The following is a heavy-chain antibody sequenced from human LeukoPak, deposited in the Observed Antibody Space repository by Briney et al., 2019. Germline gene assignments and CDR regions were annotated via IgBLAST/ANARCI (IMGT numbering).Heavy chain of an antibody. Sequence: ASVKVSCKASGYTFTGYYMHWVRQAPGQGLEWMGIINPSGGSTSYAQKFQGRVTMTRDTSTSTVYMELSSLRSEDTAVYYCARLIFGVVDAFDIWGQGTMVTVSS. CDR1: GYTFTGYY. J-gene: IGHJ3*02. CDR3: ARLIFGVVDAFDI. V-gene: IGHV1-46*01. D-gene: IGHD3-3*01. CDR2: INPSGGST.